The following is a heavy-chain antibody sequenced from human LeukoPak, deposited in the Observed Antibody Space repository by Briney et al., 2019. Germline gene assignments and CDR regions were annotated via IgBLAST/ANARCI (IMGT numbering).Heavy chain of an antibody. V-gene: IGHV3-53*01. CDR3: ARGPHRDGYNY. D-gene: IGHD5-24*01. J-gene: IGHJ4*02. CDR1: GFTVSSNY. Sequence: GGSLRLSCAASGFTVSSNYMNWVRQAPGKGLEWVSVIYSGGSTYYADSVKGRFTISRDNSKNTLYLQMNSLRAEDTAVYYCARGPHRDGYNYWGQGTLVTVSS. CDR2: IYSGGST.